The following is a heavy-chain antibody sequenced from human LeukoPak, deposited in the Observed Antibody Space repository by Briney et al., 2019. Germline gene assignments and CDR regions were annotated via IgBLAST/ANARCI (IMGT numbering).Heavy chain of an antibody. D-gene: IGHD6-19*01. Sequence: ASVKVSCKASGYTFTGYYMHWVRQAPGQGLEWMGWINPNSGGTNYAQKFQGRVTMTRDTSISTAYMELSRLRSDDTAVYYCTVMEKRIQWLANETYYYYYMDVWGKGTTVTVSS. CDR2: INPNSGGT. J-gene: IGHJ6*03. CDR1: GYTFTGYY. CDR3: TVMEKRIQWLANETYYYYYMDV. V-gene: IGHV1-2*02.